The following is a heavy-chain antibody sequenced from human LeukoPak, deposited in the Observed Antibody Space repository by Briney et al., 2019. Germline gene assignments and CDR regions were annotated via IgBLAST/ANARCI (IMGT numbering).Heavy chain of an antibody. CDR2: IYHSGST. CDR1: GGSISSGDYY. V-gene: IGHV4-30-4*01. D-gene: IGHD1-26*01. Sequence: SETLSLTCTVSGGSISSGDYYWSWIRQPPGKGLEWIGYIYHSGSTYYNPSLKSRLIISVDTSKNQFSLKLSSVTAADTAVYYCAREVVGATRYDYWGQGTLVTVSS. CDR3: AREVVGATRYDY. J-gene: IGHJ4*02.